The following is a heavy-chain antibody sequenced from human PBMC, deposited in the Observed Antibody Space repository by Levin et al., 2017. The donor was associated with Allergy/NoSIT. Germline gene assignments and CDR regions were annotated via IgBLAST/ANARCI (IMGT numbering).Heavy chain of an antibody. CDR1: GGSISSSSYY. D-gene: IGHD2-2*01. Sequence: PSETLSLTCTVSGGSISSSSYYWGWIRQPPGKGLEWIGSIYYSGSTYYNPSLKSRVTISVDTSKNQFSLKLSSVTAADTAVYYCARRGYCSSTSCSAWFDPWGQGTLVTVSS. CDR3: ARRGYCSSTSCSAWFDP. CDR2: IYYSGST. V-gene: IGHV4-39*01. J-gene: IGHJ5*02.